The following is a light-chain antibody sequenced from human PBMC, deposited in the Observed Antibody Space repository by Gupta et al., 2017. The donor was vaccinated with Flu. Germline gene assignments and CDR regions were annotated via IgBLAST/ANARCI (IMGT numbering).Light chain of an antibody. CDR1: QNINNY. CDR2: AAS. CDR3: QQSYKTPPT. Sequence: DIQMTQSPSSLSASVGDRVTVTCRASQNINNYLNWYQHRPGKAPKLLIHAASSLQSGVPSRVSGSGSGTEFTLTISRLQSEDFATYYCQQSYKTPPTFGQGTKLEIK. V-gene: IGKV1-39*01. J-gene: IGKJ2*01.